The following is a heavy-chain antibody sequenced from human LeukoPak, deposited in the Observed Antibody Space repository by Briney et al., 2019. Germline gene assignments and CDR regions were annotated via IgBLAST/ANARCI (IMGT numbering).Heavy chain of an antibody. J-gene: IGHJ5*02. CDR2: IRYDGSNK. D-gene: IGHD2-2*01. CDR3: ARGQRSQYTSTWDNWFDP. Sequence: GGSLRLSCAASGFTFSSYGMHWVRQAPGKGLEWVAFIRYDGSNKYYVESVKGRFSISRDNAKNSLYLQIDSLRAEDTAVYYCARGQRSQYTSTWDNWFDPWGQGTQVTVSS. CDR1: GFTFSSYG. V-gene: IGHV3-30*02.